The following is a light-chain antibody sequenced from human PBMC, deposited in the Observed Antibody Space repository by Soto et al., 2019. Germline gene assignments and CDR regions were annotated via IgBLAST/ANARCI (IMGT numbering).Light chain of an antibody. CDR1: QGISSY. CDR2: AAS. V-gene: IGKV1-8*01. J-gene: IGKJ2*02. CDR3: KQYYSYPRT. Sequence: AIRMTQSPSSFSASTGDRVTITCRASQGISSYLAWYQQKPGKAPKLLIYAASTLQSRVPSRFSGSGSGTDFTLTISCLQSEDFATYYCKQYYSYPRTFGQGTKLEIK.